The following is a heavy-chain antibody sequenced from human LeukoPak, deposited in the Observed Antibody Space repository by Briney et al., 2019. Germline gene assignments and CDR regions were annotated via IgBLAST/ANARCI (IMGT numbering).Heavy chain of an antibody. CDR1: GFTFSSYS. CDR2: ISSSSSYI. CDR3: ARSGYCSSTSCYLHEQNGMDV. J-gene: IGHJ6*02. D-gene: IGHD2-2*01. V-gene: IGHV3-21*01. Sequence: GGSLRLSCAASGFTFSSYSMNWVRQAPGKGLEWVSSISSSSSYIYYADSVKGRFTISRDNAKNSLYLQMNSLRAEDTAVYYCARSGYCSSTSCYLHEQNGMDVWGQGTTVTVSS.